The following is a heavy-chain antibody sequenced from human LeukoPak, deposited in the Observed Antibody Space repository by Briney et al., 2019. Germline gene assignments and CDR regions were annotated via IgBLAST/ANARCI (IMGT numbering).Heavy chain of an antibody. D-gene: IGHD2-2*01. CDR3: ASRSRPSYCSSTSCSSRVFDY. Sequence: SETLSLTCTVSGYSISSGYYWGWIRQPPGKGLEWIGSIYYSGSTYYNPSLKSRVTISVDTSKNQFSLKLSSVTAADTAVYYCASRSRPSYCSSTSCSSRVFDYWGQGTLVTVSS. J-gene: IGHJ4*02. V-gene: IGHV4-38-2*02. CDR1: GYSISSGYY. CDR2: IYYSGST.